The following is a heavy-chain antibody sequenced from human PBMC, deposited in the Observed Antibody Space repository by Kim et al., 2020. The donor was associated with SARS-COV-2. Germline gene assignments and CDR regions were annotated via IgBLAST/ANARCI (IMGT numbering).Heavy chain of an antibody. CDR2: ISYDGSDK. V-gene: IGHV3-33*08. CDR1: GFSFSSYG. Sequence: GGSLRLSCAASGFSFSSYGMHWVRQAPGKGLEWVAFISYDGSDKFYADSVKGRFTISSDNANNMMSLQTNSLRADDTADSYCARGPVDPKDGWYFDVWGRGNLVTVSS. CDR3: ARGPVDPKDGWYFDV. J-gene: IGHJ2*01. D-gene: IGHD5-12*01.